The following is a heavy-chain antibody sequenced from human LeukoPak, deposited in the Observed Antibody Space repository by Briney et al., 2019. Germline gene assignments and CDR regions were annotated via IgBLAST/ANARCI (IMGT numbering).Heavy chain of an antibody. CDR1: GYTLTELS. J-gene: IGHJ4*02. Sequence: VASVKVSCKVSGYTLTELSMHWVRQAPGKGLEWMGGFDPEDGETIYAQKFQGRVTMTEDTSTDTAYMELSSLRSEDTAVYYCATVRPDLTVGRFLEWLFNWGQGTLVTVSS. CDR3: ATVRPDLTVGRFLEWLFN. D-gene: IGHD3-3*01. CDR2: FDPEDGET. V-gene: IGHV1-24*01.